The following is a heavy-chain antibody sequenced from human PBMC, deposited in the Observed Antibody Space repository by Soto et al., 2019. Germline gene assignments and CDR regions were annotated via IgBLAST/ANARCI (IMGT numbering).Heavy chain of an antibody. CDR3: AREPKYYYDSSGYYGPDY. D-gene: IGHD3-22*01. CDR1: GYTFTSYG. Sequence: ASVKVSCKASGYTFTSYGTSWVRQAPGQGLEWMGWISAYNGNTNYAQKLQGRVTMTTDTSTSTAYMELRSLRSDDTAVYYCAREPKYYYDSSGYYGPDYWGQGTLVTVSS. CDR2: ISAYNGNT. J-gene: IGHJ4*02. V-gene: IGHV1-18*04.